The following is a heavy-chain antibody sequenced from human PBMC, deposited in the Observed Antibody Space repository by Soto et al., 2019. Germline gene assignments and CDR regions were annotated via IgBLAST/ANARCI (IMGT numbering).Heavy chain of an antibody. CDR1: GYTFTSYG. Sequence: ASVKVSCKASGYTFTSYGISWVRQAPGQGLEWMGWISAYNGNTNYAQKLQGRVTMTEDTSTDTAYMELSSLRSEDTAVYYCATEGGYDAFDFWGQGTMVNVS. CDR2: ISAYNGNT. V-gene: IGHV1-18*01. CDR3: ATEGGYDAFDF. J-gene: IGHJ3*01. D-gene: IGHD6-25*01.